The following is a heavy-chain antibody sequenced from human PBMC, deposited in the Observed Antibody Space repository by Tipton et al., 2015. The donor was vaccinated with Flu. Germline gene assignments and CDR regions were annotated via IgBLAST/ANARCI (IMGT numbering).Heavy chain of an antibody. D-gene: IGHD1-20*01. CDR2: MYHTGSA. J-gene: IGHJ5*02. CDR1: GYSIISSSYS. V-gene: IGHV4-39*07. Sequence: TLSLTCTVSGYSIISSSYSWGWIRQPPGKGLEWIGNMYHTGSAYYNPSLKSRVTMSVDQSKSQFSLTMTAVTAADTAVYYCATNWRRGFDPWGQGTLVTVSS. CDR3: ATNWRRGFDP.